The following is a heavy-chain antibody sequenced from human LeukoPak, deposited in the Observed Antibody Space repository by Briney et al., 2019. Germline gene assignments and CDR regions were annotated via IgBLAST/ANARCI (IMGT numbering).Heavy chain of an antibody. CDR2: IYYSGST. CDR3: ARGVDGYNYYYYYMDV. V-gene: IGHV4-59*01. J-gene: IGHJ6*03. Sequence: SETLSLTCTVSGGSISSYYWSWIRQPPGKGLEWIGYIYYSGSTNYNPSLKSRVTISVDTSKNQFSLKLSSVTAADTAVYYCARGVDGYNYYYYYMDVWGKGTTVTVSS. CDR1: GGSISSYY. D-gene: IGHD5-24*01.